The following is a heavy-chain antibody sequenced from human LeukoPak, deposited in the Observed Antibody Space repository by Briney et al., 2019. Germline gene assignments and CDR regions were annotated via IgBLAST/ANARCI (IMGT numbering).Heavy chain of an antibody. Sequence: SETLSLTCTVSGGSISRYYWSWIRQPPGKGLQWIGYIYYSGSNNYNPSLKSRVTISVDTSKNQFSLKLNSVTAADTAVYYCAGSATYDFWSGYYTHYFDYWGQGTLVTVSS. CDR2: IYYSGSN. J-gene: IGHJ4*02. CDR3: AGSATYDFWSGYYTHYFDY. V-gene: IGHV4-59*01. CDR1: GGSISRYY. D-gene: IGHD3-3*01.